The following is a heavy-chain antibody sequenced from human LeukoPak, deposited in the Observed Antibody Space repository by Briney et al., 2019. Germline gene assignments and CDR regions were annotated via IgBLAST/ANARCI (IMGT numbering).Heavy chain of an antibody. Sequence: SVKVSCKASGGTFSSYAISWVRQAPGQGLEWMGGIIPIFGTANYAQKFQGRVTITADKSTSTAYMELSSLRPEDTAVYYCARDKDEYGDYASHFDYWGQGTLVTVSS. J-gene: IGHJ4*02. CDR3: ARDKDEYGDYASHFDY. D-gene: IGHD4-17*01. CDR2: IIPIFGTA. V-gene: IGHV1-69*06. CDR1: GGTFSSYA.